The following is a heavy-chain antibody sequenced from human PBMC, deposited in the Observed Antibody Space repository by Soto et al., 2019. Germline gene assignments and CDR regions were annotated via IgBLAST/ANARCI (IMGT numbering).Heavy chain of an antibody. CDR1: GGTFSSYA. Sequence: GSSVKVSCKDSGGTFSSYAISWVRQAPGQGLEWMGGIIPIFGTANYAQKFQGRVTITADESTSTANMKLSSLRAEEKAVYYCPREGRYGGNSRNFFYGMDVWG. CDR3: PREGRYGGNSRNFFYGMDV. D-gene: IGHD4-17*01. V-gene: IGHV1-69*13. CDR2: IIPIFGTA. J-gene: IGHJ6*02.